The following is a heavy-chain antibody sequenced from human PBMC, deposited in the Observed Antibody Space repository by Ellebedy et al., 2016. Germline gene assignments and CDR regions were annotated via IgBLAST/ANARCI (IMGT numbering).Heavy chain of an antibody. V-gene: IGHV4-39*01. CDR2: IYYSGST. Sequence: SETLSLTXTVSGGSISSSSYYWGWIRQPPGKGLEWIGSIYYSGSTYYNPSLKSRVTISVDTSKNQFSLKLSSVTAADTAVYYCAREGAGTGYWGQGTLVTVSS. J-gene: IGHJ4*02. CDR1: GGSISSSSYY. D-gene: IGHD1-14*01. CDR3: AREGAGTGY.